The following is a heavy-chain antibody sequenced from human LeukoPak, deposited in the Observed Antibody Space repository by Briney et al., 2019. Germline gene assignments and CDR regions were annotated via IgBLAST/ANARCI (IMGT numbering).Heavy chain of an antibody. J-gene: IGHJ3*02. V-gene: IGHV1-2*02. Sequence: ASVKVSCKASGYTFTDYYMHWVRQAPGQGLEWKGWIDPHSGGTNYAQKLQGRVTMTRDTSISTAYMELSRLRSDDTAIYYCAREYYDSSGRKHGFDTWGQGTKVTVSS. CDR3: AREYYDSSGRKHGFDT. CDR2: IDPHSGGT. D-gene: IGHD3-22*01. CDR1: GYTFTDYY.